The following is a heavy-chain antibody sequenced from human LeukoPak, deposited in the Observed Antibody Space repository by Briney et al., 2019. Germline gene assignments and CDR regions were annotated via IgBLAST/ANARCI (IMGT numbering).Heavy chain of an antibody. V-gene: IGHV4-59*01. D-gene: IGHD4-11*01. CDR1: GGSISSYY. Sequence: SETLSLTCTVSGGSISSYYWSWIRQPPGKGLEWIGYIYYSGSTNYNPSLKSRVTISVDTSKNQFSLKLSSVTAADTAVYYCARVNLLQWFDRWGQGTLVTVSS. J-gene: IGHJ5*02. CDR2: IYYSGST. CDR3: ARVNLLQWFDR.